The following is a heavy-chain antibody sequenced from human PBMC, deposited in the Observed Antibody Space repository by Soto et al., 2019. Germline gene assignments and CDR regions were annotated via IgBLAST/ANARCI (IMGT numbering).Heavy chain of an antibody. CDR1: GFSLSTSGVG. V-gene: IGHV2-5*02. D-gene: IGHD2-15*01. J-gene: IGHJ4*02. CDR2: IYWDDDK. Sequence: QITLKESGPTLVKPTQPLTLTCTFSGFSLSTSGVGVGWIRQPPGKALEWLALIYWDDDKRYSPSLKSRLTITKDTSKNQVVLTMTNMDTVDTATYYCAHSPYCSGGSCYSVLFFDYWGPGTLVTVSS. CDR3: AHSPYCSGGSCYSVLFFDY.